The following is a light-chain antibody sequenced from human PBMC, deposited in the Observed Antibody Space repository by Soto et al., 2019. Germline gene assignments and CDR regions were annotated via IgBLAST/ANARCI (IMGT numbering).Light chain of an antibody. CDR2: VAS. V-gene: IGKV3-20*01. CDR3: QQSNSFPWT. J-gene: IGKJ1*01. Sequence: EIVLTQSPGTLSLSPGERATLSCRASQSVSSSYLAWYQQKPGQAPRLLIYVASTLQSGVPSRFSGSGSGTDFTLTISSLQPEDFATYYCQQSNSFPWTFGQGTKVEIK. CDR1: QSVSSSY.